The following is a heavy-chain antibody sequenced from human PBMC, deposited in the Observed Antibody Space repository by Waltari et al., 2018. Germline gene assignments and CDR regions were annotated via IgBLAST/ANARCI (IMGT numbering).Heavy chain of an antibody. CDR1: GYTFTSYG. J-gene: IGHJ4*02. V-gene: IGHV1-18*01. D-gene: IGHD6-6*01. Sequence: VQLVPSGAEVKKPGASVQVSCKASGYTFTSYGISWVRQAPGQGLEGMGWISAYNGNTNYAQKLQGRVTMTTDTSTSTAYMELRSLRSDDTAVYYCARDMASSIAARRWAFHFDYWGQGTLVTVSS. CDR3: ARDMASSIAARRWAFHFDY. CDR2: ISAYNGNT.